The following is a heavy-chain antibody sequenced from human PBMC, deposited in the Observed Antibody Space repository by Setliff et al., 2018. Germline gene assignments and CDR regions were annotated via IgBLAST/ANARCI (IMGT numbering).Heavy chain of an antibody. CDR3: ARLSGYYFDY. J-gene: IGHJ4*02. V-gene: IGHV4-39*01. D-gene: IGHD3-22*01. Sequence: PSETLSLTCTVSGGSISSGSYYWGWIRQPPRKGLEWIGSIHYSGSTYYNPSLKSRVTISVDTSKNQFSLKLSSVTAADTAVFYCARLSGYYFDYWGRGTLVTVSS. CDR2: IHYSGST. CDR1: GGSISSGSYY.